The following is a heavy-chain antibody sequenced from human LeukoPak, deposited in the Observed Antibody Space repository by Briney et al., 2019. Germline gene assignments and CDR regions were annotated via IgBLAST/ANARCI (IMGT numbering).Heavy chain of an antibody. CDR2: IKSKTDGGTT. D-gene: IGHD4-11*01. CDR1: GFTFTNAW. J-gene: IGHJ4*02. V-gene: IGHV3-15*01. Sequence: PGGSLRLSCAASGFTFTNAWMSWVRQAPVKALEWVGRIKSKTDGGTTDYVAPVKGRFTISRDDSEDTLYLQMNSLKIEDTAVYYGCWGTTVWGQGTLVTVSS. CDR3: CWGTTV.